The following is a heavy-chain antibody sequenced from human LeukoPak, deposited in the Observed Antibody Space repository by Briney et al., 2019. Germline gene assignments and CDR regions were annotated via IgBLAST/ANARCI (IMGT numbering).Heavy chain of an antibody. CDR2: FDPADGET. V-gene: IGHV1-24*01. CDR1: GYTLTELS. D-gene: IGHD5-24*01. CDR3: AREMATIVNQFDY. Sequence: ASVTVSCKVSGYTLTELSMHWVRQAPRKGLEWMGGFDPADGETIYAQKFQGRLTMAEDTSTDTAYMELSSLRSEDTAVYYCAREMATIVNQFDYWGQGTLVTVSS. J-gene: IGHJ4*02.